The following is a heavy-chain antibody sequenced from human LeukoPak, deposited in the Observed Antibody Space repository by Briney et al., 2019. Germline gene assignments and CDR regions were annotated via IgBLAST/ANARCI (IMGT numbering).Heavy chain of an antibody. V-gene: IGHV4-4*02. D-gene: IGHD6-13*01. CDR2: IYHSGST. CDR3: AREGAAAGTWYFDY. J-gene: IGHJ4*02. Sequence: PSETLSLTCAVSGGSISSSNWWSWVRQPPGEGLEWIGEIYHSGSTNYNPSLKSRVTISVDKSKNQFSLKLSSVTAADTAVYYCAREGAAAGTWYFDYWGQGTLVTVSS. CDR1: GGSISSSNW.